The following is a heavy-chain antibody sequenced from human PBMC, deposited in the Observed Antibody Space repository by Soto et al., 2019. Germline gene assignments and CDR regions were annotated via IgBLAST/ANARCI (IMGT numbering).Heavy chain of an antibody. D-gene: IGHD3-10*01. Sequence: GESLKISCKGSGYSFTSYWIGWVRQMPGKGLEWMGIIYPGDSDTRYSPSFQGQVTISADKSISTAYLQWSSLKASDTAMYYCAGGGVRGVTRTRDYYAMDVWGQGTKVTVSS. CDR1: GYSFTSYW. CDR3: AGGGVRGVTRTRDYYAMDV. CDR2: IYPGDSDT. V-gene: IGHV5-51*01. J-gene: IGHJ6*02.